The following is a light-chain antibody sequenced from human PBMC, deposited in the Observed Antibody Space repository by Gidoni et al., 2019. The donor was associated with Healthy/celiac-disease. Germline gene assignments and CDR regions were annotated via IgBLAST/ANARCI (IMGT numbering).Light chain of an antibody. V-gene: IGKV1-5*03. CDR3: QPYNSYSLT. Sequence: DIRMSQYPSTLSSFVGDRVTITCRASQSISSCLAWYQQKPGKAPKLLIYKASSLESGVPSRFSGSGSGTEFTLTISSLQPDDFATYYGQPYNSYSLTFGGGTKVEIK. CDR1: QSISSC. CDR2: KAS. J-gene: IGKJ4*02.